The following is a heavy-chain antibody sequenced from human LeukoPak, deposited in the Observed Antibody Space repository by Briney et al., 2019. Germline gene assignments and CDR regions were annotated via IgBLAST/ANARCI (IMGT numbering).Heavy chain of an antibody. CDR3: AKTRITMIVVVILDAFDI. V-gene: IGHV3-23*01. CDR2: ISGSDGST. CDR1: GFTFSSYA. Sequence: GGSLRLSCAASGFTFSSYAMNWVRQAPGKGLEWVSTISGSDGSTYYADSVKGRFTISRDNSKNTLYLQMNSLRAEDTAVYYCAKTRITMIVVVILDAFDIWGQGTMVTVSS. J-gene: IGHJ3*02. D-gene: IGHD3-22*01.